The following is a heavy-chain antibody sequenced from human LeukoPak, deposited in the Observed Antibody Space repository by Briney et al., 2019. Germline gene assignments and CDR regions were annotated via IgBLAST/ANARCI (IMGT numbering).Heavy chain of an antibody. V-gene: IGHV3-30*02. CDR2: IRYDGSNK. Sequence: PGGSLRLSCAASGFTFSSYGMHWVRQAPGKGLEWVAFIRYDGSNKYYADSVKGRFTISRDNSKNTLYLQMNSLRSDDTAVYYCARVLRMGSGGPPHPLGYFDYWGQGTLVTVSS. CDR3: ARVLRMGSGGPPHPLGYFDY. D-gene: IGHD2-15*01. J-gene: IGHJ4*02. CDR1: GFTFSSYG.